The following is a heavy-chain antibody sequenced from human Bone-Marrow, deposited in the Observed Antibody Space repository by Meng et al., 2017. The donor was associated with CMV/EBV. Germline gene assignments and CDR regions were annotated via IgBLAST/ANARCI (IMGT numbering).Heavy chain of an antibody. CDR3: AKDIAAGYYYYYGMDV. CDR2: IRYDGSNK. V-gene: IGHV3-30*02. J-gene: IGHJ6*02. CDR1: AHTFNTYW. Sequence: SCKASAHTFNTYWVHWVRQAPGKGLEWVAFIRYDGSNKYYADSVKGRFTISRDNSKNTLYLQMNSLRAEDTAVYYCAKDIAAGYYYYYGMDVWGQGTTVTVSS. D-gene: IGHD6-13*01.